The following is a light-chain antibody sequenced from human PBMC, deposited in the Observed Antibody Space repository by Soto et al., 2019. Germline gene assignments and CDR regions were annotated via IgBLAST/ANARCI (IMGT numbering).Light chain of an antibody. J-gene: IGKJ1*01. V-gene: IGKV3-20*01. CDR1: QSVSSNY. Sequence: EFVLTQSPGTLSLSPGERATLSCRASQSVSSNYLAWYQQRPGQPPNLLIFGASNRAPGIPDRFSGSGSGTDFTLTISRLEPEDFAVYYCQQYGSSIKTFGQGTKVDIK. CDR3: QQYGSSIKT. CDR2: GAS.